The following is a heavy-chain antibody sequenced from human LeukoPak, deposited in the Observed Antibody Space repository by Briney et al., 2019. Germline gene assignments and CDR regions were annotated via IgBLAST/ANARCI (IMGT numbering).Heavy chain of an antibody. J-gene: IGHJ4*02. CDR3: AREARDYFDY. CDR2: ISYDGSNK. Sequence: PGRSLRLSCAASGFTFSSYAMHWVRQAPGKGLEWVAVISYDGSNKYYADSVKGRFTISRDNSKNTLYLQMNSLRAEDTAVYYCAREARDYFDYWGQGTLVTVSS. V-gene: IGHV3-30-3*01. CDR1: GFTFSSYA.